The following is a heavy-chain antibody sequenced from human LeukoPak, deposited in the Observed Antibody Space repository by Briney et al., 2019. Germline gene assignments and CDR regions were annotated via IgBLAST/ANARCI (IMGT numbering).Heavy chain of an antibody. D-gene: IGHD4-11*01. Sequence: GGSLRLSCAASGFTVSSNHMSWVRQAPGKGLEWVSVIYSGGSTYYADSVKGRFTISRDNSKNTLYLQMNSLRAEDTAVYYCAVARGYSNYHAFDYWGQGTLVTVSS. CDR1: GFTVSSNH. CDR3: AVARGYSNYHAFDY. V-gene: IGHV3-53*01. CDR2: IYSGGST. J-gene: IGHJ4*02.